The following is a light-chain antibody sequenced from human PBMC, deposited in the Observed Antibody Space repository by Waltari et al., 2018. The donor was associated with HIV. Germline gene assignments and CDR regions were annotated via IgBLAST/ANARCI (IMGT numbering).Light chain of an antibody. J-gene: IGLJ3*02. CDR3: SSYTTRSTWV. Sequence: QSTLTQPPSVSGSLGQSVTIPCSGTSSDIGSYNRVSWYQQPPGTAPKLIIYEVTNRPSGVAVRFSGSKSGNTASLTISGLQAEDAADYYCSSYTTRSTWVFGGGTQLTVL. CDR2: EVT. CDR1: SSDIGSYNR. V-gene: IGLV2-18*02.